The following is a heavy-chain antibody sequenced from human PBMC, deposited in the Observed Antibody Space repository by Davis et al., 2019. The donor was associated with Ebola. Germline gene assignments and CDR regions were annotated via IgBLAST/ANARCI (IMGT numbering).Heavy chain of an antibody. D-gene: IGHD5-12*01. CDR3: ARGGGYSGYD. J-gene: IGHJ4*02. CDR2: ITPVLGTP. V-gene: IGHV1-69*10. CDR1: GYTFSSYG. Sequence: AASVKVSCKTSGYTFSSYGISWVRQAPGQGLEWMGGITPVLGTPKYAQKFQGRVTITADTSTSTAYMELSSLRSEDTAVYYCARGGGYSGYDWGQGTLVTVSS.